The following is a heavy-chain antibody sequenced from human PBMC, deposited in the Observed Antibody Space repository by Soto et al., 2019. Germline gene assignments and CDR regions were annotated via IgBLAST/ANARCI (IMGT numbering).Heavy chain of an antibody. CDR1: GYSFTSYW. CDR2: IYPGDSDT. V-gene: IGHV5-51*01. CDR3: ARHAGNEQWPADAFDI. J-gene: IGHJ3*02. Sequence: PGESLKISRKGSGYSFTSYWIGWVRQMPGKGLEWMGIIYPGDSDTRYSPSFQGQVTISSDKSISTAYLQWCSLKASDTAMYYCARHAGNEQWPADAFDIWGQGTMVTVSS. D-gene: IGHD6-19*01.